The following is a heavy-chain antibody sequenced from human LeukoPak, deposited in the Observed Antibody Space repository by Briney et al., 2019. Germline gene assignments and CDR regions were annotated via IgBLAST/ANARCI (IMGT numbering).Heavy chain of an antibody. V-gene: IGHV1-8*01. D-gene: IGHD1-14*01. CDR1: GYTFTSYD. CDR3: ARYFPGRTIGLYYYYYMDV. Sequence: ASVKVSCKASGYTFTSYDINWVRQATGQGLEWMGWMNPNSGNTGYAQKFQGRVTMTRNTSISTAYMELSSLRSEDTAVYYCARYFPGRTIGLYYYYYMDVWGRGTTVTVSS. J-gene: IGHJ6*03. CDR2: MNPNSGNT.